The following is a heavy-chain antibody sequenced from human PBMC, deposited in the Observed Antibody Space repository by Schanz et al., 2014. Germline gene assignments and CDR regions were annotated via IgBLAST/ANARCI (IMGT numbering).Heavy chain of an antibody. Sequence: QVQLQESGPGLVKPSGTLSLTCAVSGGSISSSNWWSWVRQPPGKGLEWIGEIYHSGSTNYNPSLKSRVPISVDKSKNQFPLKLTSVTAADTAVYYCARVAYGGNSEDYWGQGTLVTVSS. CDR3: ARVAYGGNSEDY. J-gene: IGHJ4*02. CDR1: GGSISSSNW. D-gene: IGHD4-17*01. CDR2: IYHSGST. V-gene: IGHV4-4*02.